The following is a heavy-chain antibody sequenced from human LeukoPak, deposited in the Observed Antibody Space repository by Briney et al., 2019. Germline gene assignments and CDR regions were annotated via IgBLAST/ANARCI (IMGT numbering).Heavy chain of an antibody. V-gene: IGHV3-30*18. Sequence: PGGSLRLSCAASGFTFSNYGMHWVRQAPGKGLDWVAVISYDGNNKYYADSVKGRFTISRDNSKNTLFLQMNSLRAEDTAVYYCAKGSNRGVATIDYWGQGTLVTVSS. D-gene: IGHD5-12*01. CDR2: ISYDGNNK. CDR3: AKGSNRGVATIDY. J-gene: IGHJ4*02. CDR1: GFTFSNYG.